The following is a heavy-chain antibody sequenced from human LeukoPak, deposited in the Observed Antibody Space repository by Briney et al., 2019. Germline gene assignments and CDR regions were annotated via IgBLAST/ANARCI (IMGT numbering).Heavy chain of an antibody. V-gene: IGHV3-66*02. CDR2: IYSGGST. D-gene: IGHD3-22*01. J-gene: IGHJ4*02. Sequence: GGSLRLSCAASGFTFSSYSMNWVRQAPGKGLGWVSVIYSGGSTYYADSVKGRFTISRDNSKNTLYLQMNSLRPEDTAVYYCAKDRSYYDSGGFRNFDYWGQGTLVTVSS. CDR3: AKDRSYYDSGGFRNFDY. CDR1: GFTFSSYS.